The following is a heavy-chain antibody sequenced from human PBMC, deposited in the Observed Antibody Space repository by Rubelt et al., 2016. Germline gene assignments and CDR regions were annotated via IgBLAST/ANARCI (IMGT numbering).Heavy chain of an antibody. CDR2: INPSGGST. CDR3: ARCGSGSYYNANYYGMDV. J-gene: IGHJ6*02. D-gene: IGHD3-10*01. Sequence: QVQLVQSGAEVKKPGASVKVSCKASGYTFTSYYMHWVRQAPGQGLEWMGIINPSGGSTTYAQKFQGRVTMTRDTSTSTVYMELSSLRSEDTAVYYCARCGSGSYYNANYYGMDVWGQGTTGTVSS. CDR1: GYTFTSYY. V-gene: IGHV1-46*01.